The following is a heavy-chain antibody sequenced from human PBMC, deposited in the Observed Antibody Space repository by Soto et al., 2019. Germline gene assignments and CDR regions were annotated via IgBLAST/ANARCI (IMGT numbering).Heavy chain of an antibody. Sequence: GGSLRLSCAASGFTFSSDAMSWVRQAPGKGLEWVSAISGSGGSTYYADSVKGRFTISRDNSKNTLYLQMNSLRAEDTAVYYCAKDGYYYDSSGYYWVYWGQGTLVTVSS. CDR2: ISGSGGST. D-gene: IGHD3-22*01. V-gene: IGHV3-23*01. CDR3: AKDGYYYDSSGYYWVY. J-gene: IGHJ4*02. CDR1: GFTFSSDA.